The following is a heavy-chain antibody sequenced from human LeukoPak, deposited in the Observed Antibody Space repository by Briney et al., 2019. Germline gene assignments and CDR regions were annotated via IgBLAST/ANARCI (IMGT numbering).Heavy chain of an antibody. V-gene: IGHV3-48*03. CDR1: GFTFSSYE. Sequence: GGSLRLSCAASGFTFSSYEMNWVRQAPGKGLDWVSYISSSGSTIYYSDSVKGRFTIYRDNAKHSLYLQMNSLRAEDTAVYYCAELGMIGGVWGKGTTVTISS. CDR2: ISSSGSTI. J-gene: IGHJ6*04. CDR3: AELGMIGGV. D-gene: IGHD3-10*02.